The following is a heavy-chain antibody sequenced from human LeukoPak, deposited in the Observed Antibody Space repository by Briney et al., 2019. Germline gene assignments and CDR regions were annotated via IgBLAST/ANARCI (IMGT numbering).Heavy chain of an antibody. CDR2: ISPYNSNT. J-gene: IGHJ4*02. CDR1: GYTFTSYY. Sequence: GASVKVSCKASGYTFTSYYMHWVRQAPGQGLEWMGWISPYNSNTYYAQNLQGRVTMTTDTSTSTTYLELRSLRSDDTAVYYCARDLKRGYSSGRYSWGTGSSNDFWGQGTLVTVSS. D-gene: IGHD6-19*01. CDR3: ARDLKRGYSSGRYSWGTGSSNDF. V-gene: IGHV1-18*04.